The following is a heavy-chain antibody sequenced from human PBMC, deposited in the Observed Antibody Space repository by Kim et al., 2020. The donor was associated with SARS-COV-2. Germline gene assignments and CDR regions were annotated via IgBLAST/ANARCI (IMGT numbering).Heavy chain of an antibody. CDR1: AFTLYDYA. D-gene: IGHD1-1*01. V-gene: IGHV3-9*01. CDR2: IDSNSGKI. Sequence: GGSLRLSCVGSAFTLYDYAMRWVRQVPGKGLEWVSVIDSNSGKIDYGDSVKGRCPISRDKARNYLYLEMNSLSAEDTAVYYCGKDILPGGMDDWGQGTTVTVSS. CDR3: GKDILPGGMDD. J-gene: IGHJ6*02.